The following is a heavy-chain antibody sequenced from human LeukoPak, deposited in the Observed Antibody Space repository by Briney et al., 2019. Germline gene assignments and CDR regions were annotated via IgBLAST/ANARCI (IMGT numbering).Heavy chain of an antibody. CDR1: GFTFSSYA. J-gene: IGHJ4*02. CDR3: ATKLTTVTTGGY. D-gene: IGHD4-17*01. CDR2: ISSSSSYI. Sequence: GGSLRLSCAASGFTFSSYAMSWVRQAPGRGLEWVSSISSSSSYIYYADSVKGRFTISRDNAKNSLYLQMNSLRAEDTAVYYCATKLTTVTTGGYWGQGTLVTVSS. V-gene: IGHV3-21*01.